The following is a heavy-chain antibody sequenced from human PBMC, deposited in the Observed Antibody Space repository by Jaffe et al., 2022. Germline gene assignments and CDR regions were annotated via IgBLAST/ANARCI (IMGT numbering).Heavy chain of an antibody. CDR3: ARDPPIPFIAPPGGFDP. CDR1: GFTFSSYS. D-gene: IGHD2-21*01. J-gene: IGHJ5*02. CDR2: ISSSSSTI. V-gene: IGHV3-48*01. Sequence: EVQLVESGGGLVQPGGSLRLSCAASGFTFSSYSMNWVRQAPGKGLEWVSYISSSSSTIYYADSVKGRFTISRDNAKNSLYLQMNSLRAEDTAVYYCARDPPIPFIAPPGGFDPWGQGTLVTVSS.